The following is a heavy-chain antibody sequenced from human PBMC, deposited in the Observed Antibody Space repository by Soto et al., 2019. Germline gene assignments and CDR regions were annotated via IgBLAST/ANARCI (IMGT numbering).Heavy chain of an antibody. CDR2: IYWDDDQ. D-gene: IGHD4-17*01. V-gene: IGHV2-5*02. CDR1: GFSLTTTSMG. CDR3: AHAGDYDLLSFDH. J-gene: IGHJ4*02. Sequence: QITLKESGPPLVRPAQTLTLTCAFSGFSLTTTSMGVAWIRQPPGKALEWLALIYWDDDQRYSPSLKDRLTITKDTPRSRMVLTISNMNPEDTGTYFCAHAGDYDLLSFDHWGPGTLVTVSS.